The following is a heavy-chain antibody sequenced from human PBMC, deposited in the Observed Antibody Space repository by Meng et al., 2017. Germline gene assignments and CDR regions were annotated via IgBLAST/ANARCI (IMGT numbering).Heavy chain of an antibody. CDR2: IIPIFGKA. V-gene: IGHV1-69*01. Sequence: QGQVEEAGAEGETPGPPVKVSCKSSGGTFSSYAISWVRQAPGQGLEWMGGIIPIFGKANSAQKFQGRVTITADESTSTAYMELSSLRSEDTAVYYCASNDGTGDRTGWDYWGQGTLVTVSS. D-gene: IGHD7-27*01. CDR1: GGTFSSYA. J-gene: IGHJ4*02. CDR3: ASNDGTGDRTGWDY.